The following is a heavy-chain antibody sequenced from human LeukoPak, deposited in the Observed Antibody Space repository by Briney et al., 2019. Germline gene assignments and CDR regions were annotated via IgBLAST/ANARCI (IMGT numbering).Heavy chain of an antibody. D-gene: IGHD5-12*01. V-gene: IGHV1-8*03. CDR3: ARGSYDPGSFDY. Sequence: GASVKVSCKASGYTFASYDIKWVRQATGPGLEWMGWMNPHSGHTGYAQKFQGRVTITRNTSISTAYMELSSLRSEDTAVYYCARGSYDPGSFDYWVQGTLVTVSS. CDR2: MNPHSGHT. CDR1: GYTFASYD. J-gene: IGHJ4*02.